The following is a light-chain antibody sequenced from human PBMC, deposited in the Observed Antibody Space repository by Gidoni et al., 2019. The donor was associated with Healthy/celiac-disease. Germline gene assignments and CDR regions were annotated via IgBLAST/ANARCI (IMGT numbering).Light chain of an antibody. CDR2: GAS. V-gene: IGKV3-20*01. CDR1: QIVSSSY. J-gene: IGKJ3*01. Sequence: EIVLTQSPGTLSLSPGERATLSCRASQIVSSSYLAWYQQKPGQAPRLLIYGASSRATGIPDRFSGSGSGTDVTLTISRLEPEDFAVYYCQQYGSSPFTFXPXTKVDIK. CDR3: QQYGSSPFT.